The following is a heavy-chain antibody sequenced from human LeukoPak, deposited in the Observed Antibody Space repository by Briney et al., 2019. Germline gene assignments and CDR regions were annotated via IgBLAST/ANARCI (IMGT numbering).Heavy chain of an antibody. D-gene: IGHD4-23*01. CDR3: AKGGGYFDY. Sequence: GGSLRLSCAASGFTFSSYGMHWARQAPGKGLEWVAVISYDGSNKYYADSVKGRFTISRDNSKNTLYLQMNSLRAEDTAVYYCAKGGGYFDYWGQGTLVTVSS. CDR1: GFTFSSYG. V-gene: IGHV3-30*18. J-gene: IGHJ4*02. CDR2: ISYDGSNK.